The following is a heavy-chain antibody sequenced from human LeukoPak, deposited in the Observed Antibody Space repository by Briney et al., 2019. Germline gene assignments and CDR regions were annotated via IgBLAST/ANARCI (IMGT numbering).Heavy chain of an antibody. CDR3: AKDQSESIAARRRSYYYYGMDV. CDR1: GFTXDDYA. D-gene: IGHD6-6*01. Sequence: XRSLRLSCAASGFTXDDYAMHWVRQAPGKGLEWVSGISWNSGSIDYADSVKGRFTISRDNAKNSLYLQMNSLRAEDTALYYCAKDQSESIAARRRSYYYYGMDVWGQGTTVTVSS. V-gene: IGHV3-9*01. J-gene: IGHJ6*02. CDR2: ISWNSGSI.